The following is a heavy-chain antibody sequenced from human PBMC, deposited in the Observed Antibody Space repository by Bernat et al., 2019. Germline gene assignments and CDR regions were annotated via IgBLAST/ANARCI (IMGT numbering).Heavy chain of an antibody. Sequence: QLQLQESGPGLVKPSETLSLTCTVSGGSISSSSYYWGWIRQPPGKGLEWIGSIYYRGSTYYNPSLRSRVTISVDTSKNQFSLKLSSVTAADTAVYYCATLTLGYCSSTSCYFDYWGQGTLVTVSS. D-gene: IGHD2-2*01. CDR1: GGSISSSSYY. CDR2: IYYRGST. V-gene: IGHV4-39*01. J-gene: IGHJ4*02. CDR3: ATLTLGYCSSTSCYFDY.